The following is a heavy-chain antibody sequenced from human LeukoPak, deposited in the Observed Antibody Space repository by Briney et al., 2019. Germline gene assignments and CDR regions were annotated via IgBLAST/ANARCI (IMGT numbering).Heavy chain of an antibody. V-gene: IGHV1-2*02. CDR2: INPNSGGT. Sequence: ASVKVSCKASGYTFTGYYMHWVRQAPGQGLEWMGWINPNSGGTNYAQKFQGRVTVTRDTSISTAYMELSRLRSDDTAVYYCARLMAAYCGGDCLGYWGQGTLVTVSS. CDR1: GYTFTGYY. CDR3: ARLMAAYCGGDCLGY. J-gene: IGHJ4*02. D-gene: IGHD2-21*01.